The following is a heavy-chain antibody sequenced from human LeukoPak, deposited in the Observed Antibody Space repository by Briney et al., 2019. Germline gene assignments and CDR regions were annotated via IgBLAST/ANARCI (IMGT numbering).Heavy chain of an antibody. Sequence: GGSLRLSCVVSGLTFDNAWMSWVRQAPGKGLEWVGRIKSKNVGETTEYAAPVQGRFTISRDDSKNTLYLQMNSLKTEDTAVYYCTTVGSGWSQAALGYWGQGTLVTVSS. V-gene: IGHV3-15*01. CDR3: TTVGSGWSQAALGY. D-gene: IGHD6-19*01. CDR2: IKSKNVGETT. J-gene: IGHJ4*02. CDR1: GLTFDNAW.